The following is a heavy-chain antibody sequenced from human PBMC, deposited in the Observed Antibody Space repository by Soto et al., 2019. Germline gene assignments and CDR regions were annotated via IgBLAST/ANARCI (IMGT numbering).Heavy chain of an antibody. J-gene: IGHJ6*03. CDR2: IIPILGIA. D-gene: IGHD2-15*01. CDR3: ARALLPTCGYYMDV. CDR1: GGTFSSYT. V-gene: IGHV1-69*02. Sequence: QVQLVQSGAEVKKPGSSVKVSCKASGGTFSSYTISWVRQAPGQGLEWMGRIIPILGIANYAQKFQGRVTITADKSTSTAYMELSSLRSEDTAVYYCARALLPTCGYYMDVWGKGTTVTVSS.